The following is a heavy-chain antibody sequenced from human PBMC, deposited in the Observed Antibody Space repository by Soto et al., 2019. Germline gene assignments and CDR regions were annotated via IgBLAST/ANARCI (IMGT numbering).Heavy chain of an antibody. D-gene: IGHD6-19*01. J-gene: IGHJ4*02. CDR2: VYHSGGT. CDR3: AGTDSYTSGLDY. V-gene: IGHV4-38-2*01. Sequence: SETLSLTCVVSGYSIKRGYYWGWIRQPPGKGLEYIGSVYHSGGTFYNPSLKSRGTISADTSKNLFSLMLSSVTAADTAVYFCAGTDSYTSGLDYWGQGTLVTVSS. CDR1: GYSIKRGYY.